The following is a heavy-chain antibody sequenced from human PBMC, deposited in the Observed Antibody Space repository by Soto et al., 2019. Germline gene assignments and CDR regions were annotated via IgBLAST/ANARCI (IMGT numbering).Heavy chain of an antibody. Sequence: QVQLQESGPGLVKPSETLSLTCTVSGGSISSYYWSWIRQPPGKGLEWIGYIYYSGSTNYNPSLNSRVTISVDTSKNQFSLKLGSVTAADTAVYYCARWNYGSGSYYSSDYWGQGTLFTVSS. CDR3: ARWNYGSGSYYSSDY. J-gene: IGHJ4*02. CDR2: IYYSGST. V-gene: IGHV4-59*01. D-gene: IGHD3-10*01. CDR1: GGSISSYY.